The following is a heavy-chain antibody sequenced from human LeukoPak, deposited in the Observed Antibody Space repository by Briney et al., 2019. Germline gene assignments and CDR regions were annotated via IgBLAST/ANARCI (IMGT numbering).Heavy chain of an antibody. CDR2: MNPNSGDR. V-gene: IGHV1-8*03. CDR1: GYTLTNYH. J-gene: IGHJ4*02. Sequence: ASVKVSCKTSGYTLTNYHINWLRQATGQGREWMGWMNPNSGDRGYAQKFQGRLSITRDTSISTVYMELSSLRSEDTAVYFCARTTSFTASGYDYWGQGTLVTVSS. D-gene: IGHD6-25*01. CDR3: ARTTSFTASGYDY.